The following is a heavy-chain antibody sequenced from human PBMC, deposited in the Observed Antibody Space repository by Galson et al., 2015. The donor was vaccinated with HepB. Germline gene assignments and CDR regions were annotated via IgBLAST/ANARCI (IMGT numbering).Heavy chain of an antibody. D-gene: IGHD2-2*01. CDR2: ISYDGSNK. J-gene: IGHJ3*02. CDR3: ARRCSSTSCYAAFDI. CDR1: GFTFSSYA. Sequence: SLRLSCAASGFTFSSYAMHWVRQAPGKGLEWVAVISYDGSNKYYADSVKGRFTISRDNAKNTLYLQMNSLRAEDTAVYYCARRCSSTSCYAAFDIWGQGTMVTVSS. V-gene: IGHV3-30-3*01.